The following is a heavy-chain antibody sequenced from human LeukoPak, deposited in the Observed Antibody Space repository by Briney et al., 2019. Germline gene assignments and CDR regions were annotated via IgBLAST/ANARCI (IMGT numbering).Heavy chain of an antibody. J-gene: IGHJ3*02. CDR2: ISSSSSYI. CDR3: ARDAYCGGDCYSDVQAFDI. V-gene: IGHV3-21*01. CDR1: GFTFSSYS. D-gene: IGHD2-21*02. Sequence: PGGSLRLSCAASGFTFSSYSMHWVRQAPWKGLEWVSSISSSSSYIYYADSVKGRFTISRDNAKNSLYLQMNSLRAEDTAVYYCARDAYCGGDCYSDVQAFDIWGQGTMVTVSS.